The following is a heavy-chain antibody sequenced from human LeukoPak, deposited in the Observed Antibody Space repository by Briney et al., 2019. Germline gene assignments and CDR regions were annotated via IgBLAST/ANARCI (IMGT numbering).Heavy chain of an antibody. Sequence: PGGSLRLSCAASGITFSSYAMSWVRQAPGKGLECVSTLSASGGNTYYADSVKGRFTISRDNSKNTLFLQMNSLRVEDTAVYHCAKDALWSGSPGGFDPWGQGTLVTVSS. V-gene: IGHV3-23*01. D-gene: IGHD1-26*01. CDR1: GITFSSYA. CDR2: LSASGGNT. CDR3: AKDALWSGSPGGFDP. J-gene: IGHJ5*02.